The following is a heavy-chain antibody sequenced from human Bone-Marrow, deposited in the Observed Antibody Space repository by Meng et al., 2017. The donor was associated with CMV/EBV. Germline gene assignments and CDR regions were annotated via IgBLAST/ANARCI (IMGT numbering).Heavy chain of an antibody. Sequence: GESLKISCEPSGFSFSKYAMTWVRQAPGKGLEWVSSVTSDGTTHYAGSVKGRFTISRDNSKDTMFLQINSLRAEDTAIYYCVTYDSSDVWGQGTMVTVSS. CDR2: VTSDGTT. CDR1: GFSFSKYA. J-gene: IGHJ3*01. CDR3: VTYDSSDV. V-gene: IGHV3-23*01.